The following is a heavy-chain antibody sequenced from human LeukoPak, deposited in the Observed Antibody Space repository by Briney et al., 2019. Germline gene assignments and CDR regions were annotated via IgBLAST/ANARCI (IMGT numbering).Heavy chain of an antibody. CDR3: AKAHYIHFLDY. J-gene: IGHJ4*02. CDR1: GFTFTTYA. CDR2: ISGSGDST. D-gene: IGHD2/OR15-2a*01. V-gene: IGHV3-23*01. Sequence: GGSLRLSCAASGFTFTTYAMSWVRQAPGKGLEWVSAISGSGDSTYYADSVKGRFTISRDNSKNTLYLQVNSPRAEDTAAYYCAKAHYIHFLDYWGQGTLVTVSS.